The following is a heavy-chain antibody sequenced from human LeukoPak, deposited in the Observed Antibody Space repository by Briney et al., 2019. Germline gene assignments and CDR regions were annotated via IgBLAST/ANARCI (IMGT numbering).Heavy chain of an antibody. CDR2: IYYSGST. CDR1: GGSISRGDYY. J-gene: IGHJ4*02. Sequence: SQTLSLTCTVSGGSISRGDYYWSWIRQPPGKGLEWIGHIYYSGSTYYNPSLKSRVSISVDPSRNQFSLELNSMTAADTAVYYCARFRPVGYYGSGSYFNNYFDYWGQGTLVTVSS. CDR3: ARFRPVGYYGSGSYFNNYFDY. V-gene: IGHV4-30-4*01. D-gene: IGHD3-10*01.